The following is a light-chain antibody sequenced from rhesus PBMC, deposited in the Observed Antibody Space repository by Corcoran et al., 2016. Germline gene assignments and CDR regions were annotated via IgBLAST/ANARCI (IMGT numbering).Light chain of an antibody. CDR3: LQYSNRPYS. J-gene: IGKJ2*01. Sequence: DIQMTQSPSSLSASVGDKVTITCRASQGVNSWLGWYQQKPGKAPKLLIYKASSLQSGVPSRFSGSGSGTDFTLTISSLQPEYFAIYYCLQYSNRPYSFGQGTKIEIK. CDR1: QGVNSW. V-gene: IGKV1-22*01. CDR2: KAS.